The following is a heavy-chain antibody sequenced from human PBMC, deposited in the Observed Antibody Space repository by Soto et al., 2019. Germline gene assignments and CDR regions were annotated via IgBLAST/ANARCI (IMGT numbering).Heavy chain of an antibody. CDR3: ARIEYGLDV. CDR1: GFTFSVSA. J-gene: IGHJ6*02. V-gene: IGHV3-73*02. CDR2: IRTRKNRYVT. D-gene: IGHD6-6*01. Sequence: EVQLVQSGGGRVQPGGSLKLSCEASGFTFSVSAIHWVRLASGKGLEWVGRIRTRKNRYVTTYAASVKGRFSLSRDDSKNTAYLQMNSLKPEDTAVYYCARIEYGLDVRGQGTTVIVS.